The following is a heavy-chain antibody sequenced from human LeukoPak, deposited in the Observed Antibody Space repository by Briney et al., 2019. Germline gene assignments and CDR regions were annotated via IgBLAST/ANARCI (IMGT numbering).Heavy chain of an antibody. CDR1: GYSFTSYW. J-gene: IGHJ5*02. Sequence: GESLKISCKGSGYSFTSYWIGWVRQMPGKGLEWMGIIYPGDSDTRYSPSFQGQVTISADKSISTAYLQWSSLKASDTAMYYCARQSSVAAMQGNWFDPWGQGTLVTVSS. CDR2: IYPGDSDT. D-gene: IGHD2-2*01. CDR3: ARQSSVAAMQGNWFDP. V-gene: IGHV5-51*01.